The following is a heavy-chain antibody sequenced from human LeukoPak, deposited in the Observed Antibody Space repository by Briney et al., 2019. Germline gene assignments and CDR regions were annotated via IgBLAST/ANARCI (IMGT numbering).Heavy chain of an antibody. CDR2: IIPILGIA. D-gene: IGHD1-1*01. CDR1: GGTFSSYT. J-gene: IGHJ4*02. Sequence: ASVKVSCKASGGTFSSYTISWVRQAPGQGLEWIGRIIPILGIANYAQKFQGRVTITADKSTSTAYMELSSLRSEDTAVYYCARENVPMQHFDYWGQGTLVTVSS. V-gene: IGHV1-69*04. CDR3: ARENVPMQHFDY.